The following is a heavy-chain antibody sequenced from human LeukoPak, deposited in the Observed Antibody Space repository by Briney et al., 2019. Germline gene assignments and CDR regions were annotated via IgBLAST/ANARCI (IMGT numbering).Heavy chain of an antibody. D-gene: IGHD6-19*01. CDR3: ASSGWCRGY. V-gene: IGHV4-34*01. Sequence: KASETLSLTCAVYGGSFSGYYWSWIRQPPGKGLEWVGEINHSGSTTYNPSLKSRVTISVDTSKNQFSLKLSSVTAADTAIYYCASSGWCRGYWGQGTLVTVSS. CDR2: INHSGST. CDR1: GGSFSGYY. J-gene: IGHJ4*02.